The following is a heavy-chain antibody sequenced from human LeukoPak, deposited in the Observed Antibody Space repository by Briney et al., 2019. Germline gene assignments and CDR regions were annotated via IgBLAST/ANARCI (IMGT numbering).Heavy chain of an antibody. CDR1: GGSISSSSYY. CDR3: ARTPIYYDYVWGSYRSVFCGAFDI. Sequence: PSETLSLTCTVSGGSISSSSYYWGWIRQPPGKGLEWIGSIYHSGSTYYNPSLKSRVTISVDTSKNQFSLKLSSVTAADTAVYYCARTPIYYDYVWGSYRSVFCGAFDIWGQGTMVTVSS. V-gene: IGHV4-39*07. CDR2: IYHSGST. D-gene: IGHD3-16*02. J-gene: IGHJ3*02.